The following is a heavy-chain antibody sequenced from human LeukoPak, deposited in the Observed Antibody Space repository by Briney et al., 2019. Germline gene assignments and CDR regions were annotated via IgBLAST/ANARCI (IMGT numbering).Heavy chain of an antibody. Sequence: SETLSLTCTVSGGSISSSSYYWGWIRQPPGKGLEWLGRIYYSGSTYYNPSLKSRVTISVDTSKNQFSLKLSSVTAADTAVYYCARDYSSSLNDAFDIWGQGTKVTVSS. J-gene: IGHJ3*02. CDR3: ARDYSSSLNDAFDI. V-gene: IGHV4-39*07. CDR2: IYYSGST. D-gene: IGHD6-6*01. CDR1: GGSISSSSYY.